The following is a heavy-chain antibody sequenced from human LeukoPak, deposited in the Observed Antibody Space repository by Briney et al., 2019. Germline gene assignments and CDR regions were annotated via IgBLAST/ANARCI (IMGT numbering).Heavy chain of an antibody. CDR1: GFTVSSNY. CDR2: IYSGGST. V-gene: IGHV3-53*01. D-gene: IGHD1-1*01. Sequence: GGSLRLSCAASGFTVSSNYMSWVRQAPGKGLEWVSVIYSGGSTYYADSVKGRFTISRDNSKNTLYLQMNNLRAEDTAVYYCARSFKGWGTYYFDYWGQGTLVTVSS. CDR3: ARSFKGWGTYYFDY. J-gene: IGHJ4*02.